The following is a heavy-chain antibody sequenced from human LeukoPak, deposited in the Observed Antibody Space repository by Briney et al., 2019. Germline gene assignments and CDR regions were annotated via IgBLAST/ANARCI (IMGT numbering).Heavy chain of an antibody. J-gene: IGHJ4*02. CDR2: ISYDGSNK. V-gene: IGHV3-30*04. CDR1: GFTFSSYA. CDR3: AKGGARLHSYYFDY. Sequence: GRSLRLSCAASGFTFSSYAMHWVRQAPGKGLEWVALISYDGSNKYYADSVKGRFTLSRDNSKNTLYLQMNSLRAEDTAVFYCAKGGARLHSYYFDYWGQGTLVTVSS. D-gene: IGHD1-26*01.